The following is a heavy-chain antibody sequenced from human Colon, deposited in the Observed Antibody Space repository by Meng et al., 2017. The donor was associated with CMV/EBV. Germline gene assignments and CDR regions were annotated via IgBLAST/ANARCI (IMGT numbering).Heavy chain of an antibody. CDR3: ARADPSLAMYYFDY. V-gene: IGHV4-59*13. Sequence: GSLRLSCNVSGGSISTYYWTWIRQPPGKGLEWIGNVYYTGSARYSPSLKSRLTISVDTAKNQFSLKLNSVTVADTAIYYCARADPSLAMYYFDYWGPGMLVTVSS. CDR2: VYYTGSA. D-gene: IGHD3-16*01. J-gene: IGHJ4*02. CDR1: GGSISTYY.